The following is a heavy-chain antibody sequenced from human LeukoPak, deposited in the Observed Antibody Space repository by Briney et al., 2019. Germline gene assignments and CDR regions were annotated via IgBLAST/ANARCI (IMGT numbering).Heavy chain of an antibody. CDR2: IRYDGSNK. V-gene: IGHV3-30*02. CDR3: AKCAGDYYGSGSYYRGDYYFDY. Sequence: GGSLRLSCAASGFTFSSYGMHWVRQAPGKGLEWVAFIRYDGSNKYYADSVKGRFTISRDNSKNTLYLQMNSLRAEDTAVYYCAKCAGDYYGSGSYYRGDYYFDYWGQGTLVTVSS. J-gene: IGHJ4*02. CDR1: GFTFSSYG. D-gene: IGHD3-10*01.